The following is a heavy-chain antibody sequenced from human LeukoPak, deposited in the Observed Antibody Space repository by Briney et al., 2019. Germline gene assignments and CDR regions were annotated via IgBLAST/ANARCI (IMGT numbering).Heavy chain of an antibody. CDR3: ARHVRGVGIDY. CDR2: IYYGGST. Sequence: PSETLSLTCTVSGGSISSYYWSWIRQPPGKGLEWIGYIYYGGSTNYNPSLKSRVTISVDTSKNQFSLKLSSVTAADTAVYYCARHVRGVGIDYWGQGTLVTVSS. J-gene: IGHJ4*02. V-gene: IGHV4-59*08. CDR1: GGSISSYY. D-gene: IGHD1-26*01.